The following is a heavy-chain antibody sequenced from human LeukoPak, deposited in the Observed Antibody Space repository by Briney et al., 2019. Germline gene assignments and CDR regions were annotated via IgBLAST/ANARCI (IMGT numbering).Heavy chain of an antibody. V-gene: IGHV4-34*01. J-gene: IGHJ4*02. CDR2: INHSGST. CDR3: ARGIAAAGGFDY. Sequence: SETLSLTCAVYGGSFSGYYWSWIRQPPGKGLEWIGEINHSGSTNYNPSLKSRVTISVDTSKNQFSLKLGSVTAADTAVYYCARGIAAAGGFDYWGQGTLVTVSS. CDR1: GGSFSGYY. D-gene: IGHD6-13*01.